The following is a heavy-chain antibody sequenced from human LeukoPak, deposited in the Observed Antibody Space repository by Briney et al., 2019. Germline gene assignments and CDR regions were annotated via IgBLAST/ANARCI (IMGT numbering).Heavy chain of an antibody. CDR1: GYTFTSYY. Sequence: ASVKVSCKASGYTFTSYYMHWVRQAPGKGLEWMGGFDPEDGETIYAQKFQGRVTMTEDTSTDTAYMELSSLRSEDTAVYYCATSMARITIFGVVISPGRYYGMDVWGQGTTVTVSS. D-gene: IGHD3-3*01. V-gene: IGHV1-24*01. J-gene: IGHJ6*02. CDR2: FDPEDGET. CDR3: ATSMARITIFGVVISPGRYYGMDV.